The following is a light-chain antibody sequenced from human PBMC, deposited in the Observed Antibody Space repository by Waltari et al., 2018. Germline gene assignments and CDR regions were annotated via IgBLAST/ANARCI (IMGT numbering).Light chain of an antibody. V-gene: IGKV3-15*01. J-gene: IGKJ1*01. Sequence: EKVMTQSPATLSVSPGERATLSCRDSQSVNSKVAWYQQKPGQAPRLLIYGASTRATGIPARFSGSGSGTEFTLTISSMQSEDFAVYYCQQYYDWPPWTFGQGTKVEFK. CDR1: QSVNSK. CDR3: QQYYDWPPWT. CDR2: GAS.